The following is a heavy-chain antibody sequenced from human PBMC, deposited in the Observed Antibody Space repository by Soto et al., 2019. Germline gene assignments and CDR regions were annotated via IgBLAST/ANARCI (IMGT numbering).Heavy chain of an antibody. CDR1: GFTFSSFG. Sequence: GGSLRLSCAASGFTFSSFGLYWVRQAPGQGLEWVAIISFDGTNKYYADSVKGRFTISRDNSKNTLFLQMNSLRAEDTAVIYCAKPTVPFGRTAVAGPFDNWGQGTLVTVAS. J-gene: IGHJ4*02. CDR2: ISFDGTNK. CDR3: AKPTVPFGRTAVAGPFDN. D-gene: IGHD6-19*01. V-gene: IGHV3-30*18.